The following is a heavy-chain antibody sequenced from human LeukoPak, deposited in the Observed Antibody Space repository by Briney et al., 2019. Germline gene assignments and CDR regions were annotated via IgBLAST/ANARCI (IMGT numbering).Heavy chain of an antibody. Sequence: PSQTLSLTCTVSGGSISNGDYYWSWIRQPPGKGLEWIGYIYYSGSTYYNPSLKSRVTISVDTSKNQFSLKLSSVTAADTAVYYCARVPIAAAGTVDYWGQGTLVTVSS. D-gene: IGHD6-13*01. V-gene: IGHV4-30-4*08. CDR3: ARVPIAAAGTVDY. CDR2: IYYSGST. J-gene: IGHJ4*02. CDR1: GGSISNGDYY.